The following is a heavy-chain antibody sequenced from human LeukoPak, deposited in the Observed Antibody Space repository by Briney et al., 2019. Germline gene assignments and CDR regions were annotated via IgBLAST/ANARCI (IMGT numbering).Heavy chain of an antibody. Sequence: GRSLRLSCAASGFTFSSYGMHWVRQAPGKGLEWVAVIWYDGSNKYYADSVKGRFTISRDNSKNTLYLQMNSLRAEDTAVYYCAREYYDSRLRDAFDIWGQGTMVTVSS. V-gene: IGHV3-33*01. J-gene: IGHJ3*02. CDR1: GFTFSSYG. D-gene: IGHD3-22*01. CDR3: AREYYDSRLRDAFDI. CDR2: IWYDGSNK.